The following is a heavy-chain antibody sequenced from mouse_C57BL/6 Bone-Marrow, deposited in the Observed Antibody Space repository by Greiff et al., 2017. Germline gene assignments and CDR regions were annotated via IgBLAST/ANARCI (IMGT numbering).Heavy chain of an antibody. D-gene: IGHD1-1*01. CDR3: ARRRIYAAMDY. V-gene: IGHV1-85*01. J-gene: IGHJ4*01. CDR2: IYPRDGST. Sequence: QVQLQQSVPELVKPGASVKLSCKASGYTFTSSDINWVKQRPGQGLEWIGWIYPRDGSTKYTEKFKGKATLTVDTSSSTAYMELHSLTSEDSAVYFCARRRIYAAMDYWGQGTSVTVSS. CDR1: GYTFTSSD.